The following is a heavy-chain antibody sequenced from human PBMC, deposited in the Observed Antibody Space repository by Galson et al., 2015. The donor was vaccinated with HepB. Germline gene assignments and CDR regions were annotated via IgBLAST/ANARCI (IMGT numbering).Heavy chain of an antibody. J-gene: IGHJ3*02. V-gene: IGHV3-64D*06. Sequence: SLRLSCAASGFTFSSYAMHWVRQAPGKGLEYVSAISSNGGSTYYADSVKGRFTISRDNSKNTLYLQMSSLRAEDTAVYYCVKAVVKRGSSWPFDAFDIWGQGTMVTVSS. D-gene: IGHD6-13*01. CDR3: VKAVVKRGSSWPFDAFDI. CDR1: GFTFSSYA. CDR2: ISSNGGST.